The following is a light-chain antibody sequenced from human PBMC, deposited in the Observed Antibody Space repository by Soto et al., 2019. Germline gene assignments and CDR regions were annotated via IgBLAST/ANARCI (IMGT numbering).Light chain of an antibody. CDR1: QNIGSD. CDR3: QQYNIWSLYT. Sequence: EIVMTQSPATLSVSPGDTTTLFCRASQNIGSDLAWYQLKPGQAPRLLIYGAATVATGIPARFSGSGSRTEFSLTISSLQSEDSAVYYCQQYNIWSLYTFGQGTKLEIK. V-gene: IGKV3-15*01. J-gene: IGKJ2*01. CDR2: GAA.